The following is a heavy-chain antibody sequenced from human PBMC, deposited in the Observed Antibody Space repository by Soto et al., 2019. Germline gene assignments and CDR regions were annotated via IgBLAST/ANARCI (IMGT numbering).Heavy chain of an antibody. V-gene: IGHV4-39*01. D-gene: IGHD3-10*01. CDR1: GGSIISSSYY. Sequence: SETLFLTCTFSGGSIISSSYYWGWIRQPPGKGLEWIGSTYYSGSTYYNPSLRSRVTISVDTSKNQFSLKLSSVTAADTAVYYCATHYYGSGAVDYWGQGTLVTVSS. CDR3: ATHYYGSGAVDY. CDR2: TYYSGST. J-gene: IGHJ4*02.